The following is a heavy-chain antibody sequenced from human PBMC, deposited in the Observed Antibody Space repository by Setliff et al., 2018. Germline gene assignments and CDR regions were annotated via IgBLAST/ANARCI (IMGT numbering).Heavy chain of an antibody. CDR1: GFTFSSYE. J-gene: IGHJ4*02. CDR3: AREARMGCFDY. CDR2: ISNAGGAV. D-gene: IGHD6-19*01. V-gene: IGHV3-48*03. Sequence: GSLRLSCAASGFTFSSYELNWVRQAPGKGLEWIAYISNAGGAVNYAESLKGRFAISRDNAKNSLYLQMNSLRAEDTALYYCAREARMGCFDYWGQGTPVTVSS.